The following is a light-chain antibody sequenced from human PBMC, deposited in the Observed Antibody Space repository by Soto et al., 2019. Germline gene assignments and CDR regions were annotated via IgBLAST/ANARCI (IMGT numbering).Light chain of an antibody. J-gene: IGLJ2*01. CDR1: SSDVGGYNY. CDR2: EVN. Sequence: QSVLTQHPSASGSPGQSVTISCIGTSSDVGGYNYVSWYQQHLGKAPKLMSSEVNKRPSGVTDRFSGSKSGNTASRTVSGLQAEDKADYYCSSFAGKNNLVFGGRTKLTVL. CDR3: SSFAGKNNLV. V-gene: IGLV2-8*01.